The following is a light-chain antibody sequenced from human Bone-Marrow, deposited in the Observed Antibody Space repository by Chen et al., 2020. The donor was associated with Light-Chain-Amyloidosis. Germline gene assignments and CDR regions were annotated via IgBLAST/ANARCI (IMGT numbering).Light chain of an antibody. Sequence: ETVLTQSPGTLSLSPGDRATVACSARLSVCSRYVAWYQQKLGPAPRLFIYAASSRTTGLPDRFSGGGPEADFTLTISRLEPEDFAVYDCQQYANSPWTFGQGSKVEIK. V-gene: IGKV3-20*01. J-gene: IGKJ1*01. CDR2: AAS. CDR1: LSVCSRY. CDR3: QQYANSPWT.